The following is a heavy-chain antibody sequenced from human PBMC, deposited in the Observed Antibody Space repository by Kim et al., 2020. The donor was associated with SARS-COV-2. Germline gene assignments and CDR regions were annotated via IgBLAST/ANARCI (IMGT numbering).Heavy chain of an antibody. CDR3: AREGIAAAGYFDY. Sequence: YADSVKGRFTIAVDNSKNTLYLQMNSLRAEDTAVYYCAREGIAAAGYFDYWGQGTLVTVSS. D-gene: IGHD6-13*01. J-gene: IGHJ4*02. V-gene: IGHV3-33*01.